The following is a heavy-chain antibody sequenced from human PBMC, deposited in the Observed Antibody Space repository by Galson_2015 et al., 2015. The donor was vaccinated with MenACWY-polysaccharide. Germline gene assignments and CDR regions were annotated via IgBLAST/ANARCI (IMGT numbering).Heavy chain of an antibody. CDR1: GYTFSSYD. V-gene: IGHV1-8*01. J-gene: IGHJ5*02. CDR2: MSPNSGTT. CDR3: ARGGKYYYDSSGYLNWFDP. D-gene: IGHD3-22*01. Sequence: SCKASGYTFSSYDINWVRQTTGQGLEWMGWMSPNSGTTGYAQKFQGRVTMTRNTSISIAYMELSSLRSEDTAVYYCARGGKYYYDSSGYLNWFDPWGQGTLVLVSS.